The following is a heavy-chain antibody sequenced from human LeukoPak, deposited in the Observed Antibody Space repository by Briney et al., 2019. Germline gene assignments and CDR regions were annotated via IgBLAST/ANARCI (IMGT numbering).Heavy chain of an antibody. Sequence: GGSLRLSCAASGFTFSSYWMSWVRQAPGKGLEWVSAISGSGGSTYYADSVKGRFTISRDNSKNTLYLQMNSLRAEDTAVYYCAKKIRSDYGDYADYWGQGTLVTVSS. J-gene: IGHJ4*02. CDR3: AKKIRSDYGDYADY. V-gene: IGHV3-23*01. D-gene: IGHD4-17*01. CDR2: ISGSGGST. CDR1: GFTFSSYW.